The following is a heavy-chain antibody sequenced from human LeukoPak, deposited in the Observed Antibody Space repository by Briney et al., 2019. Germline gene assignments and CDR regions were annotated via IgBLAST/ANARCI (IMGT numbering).Heavy chain of an antibody. Sequence: GSLRLSCAASGFTFSSYAMSWVRQAPGKGLEWIGEINHSGSTNYNPSLKSRVTISVDTSKNQFSLKLSSVTAADTAVYYCARGTLRYFDWSPGGWFDPWGQGTLVTVSS. CDR2: INHSGST. CDR1: GFTFSSYA. CDR3: ARGTLRYFDWSPGGWFDP. D-gene: IGHD3-9*01. J-gene: IGHJ5*02. V-gene: IGHV4-34*01.